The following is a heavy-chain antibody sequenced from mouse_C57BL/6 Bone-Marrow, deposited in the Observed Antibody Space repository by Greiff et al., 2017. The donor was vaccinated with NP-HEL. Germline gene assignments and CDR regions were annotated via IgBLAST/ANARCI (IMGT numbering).Heavy chain of an antibody. CDR2: IDPSDSYT. V-gene: IGHV1-50*01. Sequence: QVQLQQPGAELVKPGASVKLSCKASGYTFTSYWMQWVKQRPGQGLEWIGEIDPSDSYTNYNQKFKGKATLTVDTSSSTAYMQLSSLTSEDSAVYYCARGDYYYGSSHWGQGTTLTVSS. CDR3: ARGDYYYGSSH. D-gene: IGHD1-1*01. CDR1: GYTFTSYW. J-gene: IGHJ2*01.